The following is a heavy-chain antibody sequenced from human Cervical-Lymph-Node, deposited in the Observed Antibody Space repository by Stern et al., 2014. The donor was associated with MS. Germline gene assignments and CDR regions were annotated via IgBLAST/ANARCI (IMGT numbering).Heavy chain of an antibody. J-gene: IGHJ3*02. CDR1: GAPVNSGGYY. CDR3: AAIGPLMEGAAFDI. D-gene: IGHD3-16*01. CDR2: IHHRGAT. Sequence: VHLVESGPGLVKPSQTLSLSCTVSGAPVNSGGYYWTWIRQVPGKGLEWIGYIHHRGATFYNPPLKSRVTISVDTSENQVSLMFSSVTAADTAVYYCAAIGPLMEGAAFDIWGQGTLVTVSS. V-gene: IGHV4-31*03.